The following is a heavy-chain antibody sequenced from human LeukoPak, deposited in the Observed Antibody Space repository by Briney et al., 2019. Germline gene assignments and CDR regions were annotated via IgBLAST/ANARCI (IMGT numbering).Heavy chain of an antibody. CDR1: SDSISAYY. D-gene: IGHD6-13*01. CDR2: ISPSGSS. Sequence: SETLSLTCSVSSDSISAYYWSWIRQPAGRGLEWIGRISPSGSSSYNPSLKSRVTISVDTCKNQFSLKLNSVNAADTAVYYCARSGTAAGRRDYWGQGTLVTVSS. CDR3: ARSGTAAGRRDY. J-gene: IGHJ4*02. V-gene: IGHV4-4*07.